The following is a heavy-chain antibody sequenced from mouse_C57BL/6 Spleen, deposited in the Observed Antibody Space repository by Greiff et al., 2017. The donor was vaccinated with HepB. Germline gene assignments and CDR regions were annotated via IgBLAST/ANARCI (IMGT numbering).Heavy chain of an antibody. CDR2: IDPSDSET. CDR1: GYTFTSYW. D-gene: IGHD1-1*01. J-gene: IGHJ1*03. V-gene: IGHV1-52*01. Sequence: QVQLQQPGAELVRPGSSVKLSCKASGYTFTSYWMHWVKQRPIQGLEWIGNIDPSDSETHYNQKFKDKATLTADKSSSTAYMQLSSLTSEDSAVYYCARTPRDGSSYEYFDVWGTGTTVTVSS. CDR3: ARTPRDGSSYEYFDV.